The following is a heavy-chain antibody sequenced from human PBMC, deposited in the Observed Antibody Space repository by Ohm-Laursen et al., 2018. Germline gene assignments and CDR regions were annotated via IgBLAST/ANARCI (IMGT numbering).Heavy chain of an antibody. CDR1: GGSINSYY. CDR2: IYGGGGP. CDR3: ARVTGPGDYYGLDV. V-gene: IGHV4-4*07. Sequence: SQTLSLTCNVSGGSINSYYWSWIRQHAVKGLEWIGRIYGGGGPTYNPPLESQVTMSVDPSKNQFSLKLRSVTAADTAVYFCARVTGPGDYYGLDVWGQGTTVTVSS. J-gene: IGHJ6*02. D-gene: IGHD3-9*01.